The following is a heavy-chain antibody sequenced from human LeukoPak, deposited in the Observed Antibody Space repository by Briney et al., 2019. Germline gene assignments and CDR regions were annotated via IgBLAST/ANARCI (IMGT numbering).Heavy chain of an antibody. CDR1: GYTFTGYY. Sequence: ASVKVSCKASGYTFTGYYMHWVRQAPGQGLEWMGWINPNSGGTNYAQKFQGRVTMTRDTSISTAYMELSRLRSDDTAVYYCARDTGSKEEGDSGTDYWGQGTLVTVSS. V-gene: IGHV1-2*02. D-gene: IGHD1-26*01. CDR3: ARDTGSKEEGDSGTDY. J-gene: IGHJ4*02. CDR2: INPNSGGT.